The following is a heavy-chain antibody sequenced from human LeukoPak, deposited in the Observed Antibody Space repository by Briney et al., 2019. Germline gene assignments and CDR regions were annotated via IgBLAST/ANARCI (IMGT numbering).Heavy chain of an antibody. CDR3: ARGGYYDILTGHLDY. V-gene: IGHV1-2*04. D-gene: IGHD3-9*01. J-gene: IGHJ4*02. Sequence: ASVKVSCKASGYTFTGYYMHWVRQAPGQGLEWMGWINPNSGGTNYAQKFQGWVTMTRDTSISTAYMELSRLRSDDTAVYYCARGGYYDILTGHLDYWGQGTLVTVSS. CDR2: INPNSGGT. CDR1: GYTFTGYY.